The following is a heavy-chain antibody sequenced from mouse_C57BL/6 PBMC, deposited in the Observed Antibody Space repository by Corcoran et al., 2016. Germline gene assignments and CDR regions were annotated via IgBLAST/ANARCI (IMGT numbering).Heavy chain of an antibody. V-gene: IGHV1-26*01. J-gene: IGHJ4*01. CDR1: GYTFTDYY. Sequence: EVQLQQSGPELVKPGASVKISCKASGYTFTDYYMNWVKQSHGKSLEWIGDINPNNGGTSYNQKFKGKATLTVDKSSSTAYMELRSLTSEDSAVYYCARRRDGNYGLLYYAMDYWGQGTSVTVSS. D-gene: IGHD2-1*01. CDR2: INPNNGGT. CDR3: ARRRDGNYGLLYYAMDY.